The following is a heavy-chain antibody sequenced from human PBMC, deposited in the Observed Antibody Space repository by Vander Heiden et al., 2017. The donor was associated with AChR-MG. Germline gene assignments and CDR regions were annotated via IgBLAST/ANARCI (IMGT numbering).Heavy chain of an antibody. D-gene: IGHD2-15*01. J-gene: IGHJ4*02. V-gene: IGHV3-23*01. Sequence: EVQLLESGGGLVKPGGSLRLSCAASGFTFSRYAMSWVRQAPGKGLEWVSAISGSGGSTYYADAVKGRFTISRDNSKNTLYLQMNRLRAEDTAVYYCAKEDVVVVEGSGYWGQGTLVTVSS. CDR3: AKEDVVVVEGSGY. CDR1: GFTFSRYA. CDR2: ISGSGGST.